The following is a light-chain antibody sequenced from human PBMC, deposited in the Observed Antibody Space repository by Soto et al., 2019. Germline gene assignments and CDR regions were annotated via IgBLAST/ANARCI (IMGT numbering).Light chain of an antibody. V-gene: IGKV3-20*01. CDR1: QSVTNRY. J-gene: IGKJ2*01. CDR2: GIS. Sequence: ESVLTQSPGTLSLSPGERATLSCRASQSVTNRYFAWYQQRPGQAPRLLIYGISNRATGIPDRFSGSGSGTYFTLTISRLEPEDFVLYYCQQYSSLPHTFGQGTKLEVK. CDR3: QQYSSLPHT.